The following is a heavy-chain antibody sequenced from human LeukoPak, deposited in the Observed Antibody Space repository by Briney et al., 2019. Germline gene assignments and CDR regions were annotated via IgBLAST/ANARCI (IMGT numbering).Heavy chain of an antibody. CDR3: ARQRGVAFDY. D-gene: IGHD3-10*01. V-gene: IGHV4-4*07. CDR2: IYTGGST. Sequence: SETLSLTCTVSGASISSYYWSWIRQPAGKGLEWIGLIYTGGSTNYNPSLKSRVTMSADTSKNQFSLKLSSVTPADTAVYYCARQRGVAFDYWGQGTLVTVSS. CDR1: GASISSYY. J-gene: IGHJ4*02.